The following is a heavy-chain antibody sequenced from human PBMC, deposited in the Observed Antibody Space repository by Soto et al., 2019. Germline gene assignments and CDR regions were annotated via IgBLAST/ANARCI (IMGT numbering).Heavy chain of an antibody. D-gene: IGHD5-18*01. CDR1: GGSISSYY. J-gene: IGHJ4*02. CDR3: ASDSQNSYGLGGFDY. Sequence: SETLSLTCTVSGGSISSYYWSWIRQPPGKGLEWIGYIYYSGSTNYNPSLKSRGTISVDTSKNQFSLKLSSVTAADTAVYYCASDSQNSYGLGGFDYWGQGTLITVSS. V-gene: IGHV4-59*01. CDR2: IYYSGST.